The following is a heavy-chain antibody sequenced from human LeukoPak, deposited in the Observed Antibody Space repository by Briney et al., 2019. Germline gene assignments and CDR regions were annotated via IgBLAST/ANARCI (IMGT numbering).Heavy chain of an antibody. CDR2: ISAYNGNT. D-gene: IGHD6-13*01. Sequence: GASVKVSCKASGYTFTSYGISWVRQAPGQGLEWMGWISAYNGNTNYAQKLQGRVTMTTDTSTSTAYMELRSLRSDDTAVYYCARVLTAYSSSWGLYYYYYYMDVWGKGTTVTISS. V-gene: IGHV1-18*01. CDR1: GYTFTSYG. J-gene: IGHJ6*03. CDR3: ARVLTAYSSSWGLYYYYYYMDV.